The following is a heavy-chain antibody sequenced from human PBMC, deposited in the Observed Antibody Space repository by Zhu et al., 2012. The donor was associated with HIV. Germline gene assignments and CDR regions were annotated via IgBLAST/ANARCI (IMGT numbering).Heavy chain of an antibody. V-gene: IGHV4-59*11. D-gene: IGHD2-8*01. J-gene: IGHJ4*02. CDR1: GGSTSGHY. Sequence: VQLQESGPGLVKPSETLSLTCTVSGGSTSGHYWSWIRQPPGKGLEWIGYIYYTGSTNYNPSLKSRVTMSVDTSKNQFSLKLNSVTAADTAVYYCARYYCTTTCYYFDYWGQGALVTVSS. CDR3: ARYYCTTTCYYFDY. CDR2: IYYTGST.